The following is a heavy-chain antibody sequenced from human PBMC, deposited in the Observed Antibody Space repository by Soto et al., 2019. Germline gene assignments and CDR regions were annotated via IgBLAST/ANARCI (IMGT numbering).Heavy chain of an antibody. J-gene: IGHJ6*02. CDR1: GFTFSSYW. V-gene: IGHV3-7*01. D-gene: IGHD3-3*01. Sequence: GGSLRLSCAASGFTFSSYWMSWVRQAPGKGLEWVANIKQDGSEKYYVDSVKGRFTISRDNAKNSLYLQMNSLRAEDTAVYYCARDGKGRFLEWLGYYGMDVWGQGTTVTVSS. CDR2: IKQDGSEK. CDR3: ARDGKGRFLEWLGYYGMDV.